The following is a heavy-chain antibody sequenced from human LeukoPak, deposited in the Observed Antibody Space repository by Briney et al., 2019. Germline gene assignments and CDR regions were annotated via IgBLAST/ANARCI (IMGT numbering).Heavy chain of an antibody. D-gene: IGHD1-1*01. J-gene: IGHJ6*02. Sequence: GGPLSLSCAAPGFTFSSNRMNWVRQPPGKGREGVQYISSSRSTIYYADSVKGRFTISRDNAKNSLYLQMNSLRAEDTAVYYCARNPLQDIPGTTGTTLGYYGMDVWGQGTTVTVSS. CDR3: ARNPLQDIPGTTGTTLGYYGMDV. V-gene: IGHV3-48*04. CDR2: ISSSRSTI. CDR1: GFTFSSNR.